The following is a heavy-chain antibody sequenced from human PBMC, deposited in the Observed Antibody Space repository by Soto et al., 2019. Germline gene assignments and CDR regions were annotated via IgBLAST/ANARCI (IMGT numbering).Heavy chain of an antibody. CDR1: GYTFTNYA. CDR3: ARGPTIFGMVIGY. V-gene: IGHV1-3*01. J-gene: IGHJ4*02. Sequence: ASVKVSGKTSGYTFTNYAVDWVRQAPGQGLEWMGWINSGNGNKKYSEKFQGRVTITRGTSASTAYMELNSLTSEDTAVYYCARGPTIFGMVIGYWGQGTLVTVSS. CDR2: INSGNGNK. D-gene: IGHD3-3*01.